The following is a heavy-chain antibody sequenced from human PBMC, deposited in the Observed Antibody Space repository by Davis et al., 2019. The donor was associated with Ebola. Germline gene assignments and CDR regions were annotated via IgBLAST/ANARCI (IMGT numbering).Heavy chain of an antibody. CDR1: GYTFTGYY. Sequence: AASVKVSCKASGYTFTGYYMHWVRQAPGQGLEWMGWISAYNGNTNYAQKLQGRVTMTTDTSTSIVYMELRSLRSDDTAVYYCARKDIVVVPAARIGVTNWFDPWGQGTLVTVSS. V-gene: IGHV1-18*04. CDR2: ISAYNGNT. D-gene: IGHD2-2*01. CDR3: ARKDIVVVPAARIGVTNWFDP. J-gene: IGHJ5*02.